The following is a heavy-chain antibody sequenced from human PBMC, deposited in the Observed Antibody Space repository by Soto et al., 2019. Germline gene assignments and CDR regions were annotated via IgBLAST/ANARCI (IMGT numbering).Heavy chain of an antibody. J-gene: IGHJ3*02. V-gene: IGHV1-3*01. CDR3: ARDSGDSGYDFLDAFDI. D-gene: IGHD5-12*01. Sequence: QVQLVQSGAEVKKPGASVKVSCKASGYTFTSYAMHWVRQAPGQRLEWMGWINAGNGNTKYSQKFQGRVTITRDTSESTAYMELSSLRSEDTAVYYCARDSGDSGYDFLDAFDIWGQGTMVTVSS. CDR2: INAGNGNT. CDR1: GYTFTSYA.